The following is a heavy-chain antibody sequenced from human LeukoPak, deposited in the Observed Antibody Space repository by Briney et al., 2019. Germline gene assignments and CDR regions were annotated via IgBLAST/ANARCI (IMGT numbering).Heavy chain of an antibody. Sequence: SETLSLTCTASDGSVSSSIYYWGWIRLPPGKGLEWIGSGYYIGSTYYNPSLNNRVTISVDTSKKQVSLRLTSVTAADTAVYCCARQTYSGGWNTPFDYWGQGTLVTVSS. D-gene: IGHD6-19*01. CDR3: ARQTYSGGWNTPFDY. V-gene: IGHV4-39*01. J-gene: IGHJ4*02. CDR1: DGSVSSSIYY. CDR2: GYYIGST.